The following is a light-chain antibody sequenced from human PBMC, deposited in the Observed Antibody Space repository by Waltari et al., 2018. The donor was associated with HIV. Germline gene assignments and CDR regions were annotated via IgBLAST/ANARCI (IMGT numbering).Light chain of an antibody. CDR1: QSISSY. J-gene: IGKJ4*01. CDR3: QQRSAWPLT. V-gene: IGKV3-11*01. CDR2: DAS. Sequence: IFFTQSPSNLALAPGERVPLSCRASQSISSYLAWYQQKPGQAPRLLIYDASNRTTGIPARFSGSGSGTDFSLTISSLEPEDLGVYYCQQRSAWPLTFGGGTKVEIK.